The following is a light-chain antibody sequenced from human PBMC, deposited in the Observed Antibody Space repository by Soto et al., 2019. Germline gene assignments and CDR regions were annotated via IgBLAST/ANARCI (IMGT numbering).Light chain of an antibody. J-gene: IGKJ5*01. Sequence: DIQMTQSPSSLSASVGDRVTITCRASQGIINYLAWYQQKPGKVPKLLIYAASTLQSGVPSRFSGSGSGTDFTLTISSLPPEDVATYYCPKYNSAPPTFGQGTRLEIK. CDR3: PKYNSAPPT. CDR1: QGIINY. CDR2: AAS. V-gene: IGKV1-27*01.